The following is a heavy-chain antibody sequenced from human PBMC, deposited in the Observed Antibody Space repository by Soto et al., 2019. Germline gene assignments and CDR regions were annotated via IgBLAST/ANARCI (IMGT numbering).Heavy chain of an antibody. V-gene: IGHV3-30-3*01. CDR2: ISYDGSNK. D-gene: IGHD5-12*01. J-gene: IGHJ4*02. CDR3: ARDGGRDGYIAIDY. CDR1: GFTFSSYA. Sequence: GGSLRLSCAASGFTFSSYAMHWVRQAPGKGLEWVAVISYDGSNKYYADSVKGRFTISRDNSKNTLYLQMNSLRAEDTAVYYCARDGGRDGYIAIDYWGQGTLVTVSS.